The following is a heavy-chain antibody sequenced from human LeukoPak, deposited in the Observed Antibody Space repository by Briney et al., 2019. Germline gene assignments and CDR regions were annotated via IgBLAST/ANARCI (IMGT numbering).Heavy chain of an antibody. Sequence: SETLSLTCTVSGGSISSSSYYWGWIRQPPGKGLEWIGSIYYSGSTYYNPSLKSRATISVDTSKNQFSLKLSSVTAADTAVYYCATVREKNGSGYYWGQGTLVTVSS. J-gene: IGHJ4*02. CDR3: ATVREKNGSGYY. V-gene: IGHV4-39*07. CDR1: GGSISSSSYY. CDR2: IYYSGST. D-gene: IGHD6-25*01.